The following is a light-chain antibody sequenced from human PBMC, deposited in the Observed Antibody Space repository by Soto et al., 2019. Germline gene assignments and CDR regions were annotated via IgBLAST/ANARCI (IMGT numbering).Light chain of an antibody. J-gene: IGKJ1*01. Sequence: DIQMTQSPSTLSASVGDRVTITCRASQSISSWLAWYQQKPGKAPKLLIYDASSLESGVPSRFSGSGSGTEFTLTISSLQHDDFATYYCQQYNSYWTFGHGTKV. CDR2: DAS. V-gene: IGKV1-5*01. CDR3: QQYNSYWT. CDR1: QSISSW.